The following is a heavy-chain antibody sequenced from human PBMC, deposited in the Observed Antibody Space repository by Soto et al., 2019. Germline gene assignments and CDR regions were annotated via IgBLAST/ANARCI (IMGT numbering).Heavy chain of an antibody. J-gene: IGHJ4*02. CDR1: GYSFTSYW. Sequence: PGASLKISCKGSGYSFTSYWTGWVRQMPGKGLEWMGIIYPGDSDTRYSPSFQGQVTISADKSISTAYLQWSSLKASDTAMYYCASFPNTYYYDSSGYNSIDYWGQGTLVTVSS. CDR3: ASFPNTYYYDSSGYNSIDY. V-gene: IGHV5-51*01. CDR2: IYPGDSDT. D-gene: IGHD3-22*01.